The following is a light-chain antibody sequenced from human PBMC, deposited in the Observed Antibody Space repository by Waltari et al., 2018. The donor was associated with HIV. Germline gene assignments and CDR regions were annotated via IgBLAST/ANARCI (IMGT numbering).Light chain of an antibody. CDR2: WAS. CDR3: QQYYSTPHS. CDR1: QSVLYSSNNKHY. Sequence: DIVMTQSPDPPALSLGERATMHCKSRQSVLYSSNNKHYLAWYQQKPGQPPKLLIYWASTRESGVPDRFSGSGSGTDFTLTIISLQAEDVAVYYCQQYYSTPHSFGQGTKLEIK. V-gene: IGKV4-1*01. J-gene: IGKJ2*03.